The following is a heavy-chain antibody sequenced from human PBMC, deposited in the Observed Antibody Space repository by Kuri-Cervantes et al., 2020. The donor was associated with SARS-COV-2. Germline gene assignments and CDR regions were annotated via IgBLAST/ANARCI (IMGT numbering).Heavy chain of an antibody. D-gene: IGHD6-13*01. Sequence: SVKVSCKASGGTFSSYAISWVRQAPGQGLEWMGGIIPIFGTANYAQKFQGRVTITTDESTSTAYMELSSLGSEDTAVYYCATAAAAAPLNWFDPWGQGTLVSVSS. CDR3: ATAAAAAPLNWFDP. CDR1: GGTFSSYA. CDR2: IIPIFGTA. V-gene: IGHV1-69*05. J-gene: IGHJ5*02.